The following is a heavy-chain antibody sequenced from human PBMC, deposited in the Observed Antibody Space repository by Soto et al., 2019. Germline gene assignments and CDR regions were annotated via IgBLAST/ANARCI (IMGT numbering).Heavy chain of an antibody. CDR2: INPNSGGT. V-gene: IGHV1-2*04. Sequence: SVKVSCKASGYTFTGYYMHWVRQAPGQGLEWMGWINPNSGGTNYAQKFQGWVTMTRDTSISTAYMELSRLRSDDTAVYYCARDPLRGYYQFDYWGQGTLVTGSS. D-gene: IGHD3-22*01. J-gene: IGHJ4*02. CDR1: GYTFTGYY. CDR3: ARDPLRGYYQFDY.